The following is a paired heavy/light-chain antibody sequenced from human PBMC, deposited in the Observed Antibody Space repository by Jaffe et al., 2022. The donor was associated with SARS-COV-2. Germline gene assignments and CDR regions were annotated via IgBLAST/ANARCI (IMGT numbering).Light chain of an antibody. CDR2: ANH. CDR3: QSDDSSLVGSV. V-gene: IGLV1-40*01. CDR1: SSNIGAGYD. J-gene: IGLJ2*01. Sequence: QSVLTQPPSVSGAPGQKVTIFCTGSSSNIGAGYDVHWYQQFPGMAPKLLIYANHNRPSGVPDRFSGSKSATSAFLTISGLRAEDEADYYCQSDDSSLVGSVFGGGTRLTVL.
Heavy chain of an antibody. CDR1: GFMFRSYW. Sequence: EVQLVESGGGLVQPGGSLRLSCAASGFMFRSYWMTWVRQVPGKGLEWVANIKQDETENNYVDSVKGRFTVSRDNARNTLYLQMNNLRVEDTAVYYCARVSSGYYYGSYTWGQGTLVTVSS. D-gene: IGHD3-10*01. J-gene: IGHJ4*02. CDR3: ARVSSGYYYGSYT. CDR2: IKQDETEN. V-gene: IGHV3-7*03.